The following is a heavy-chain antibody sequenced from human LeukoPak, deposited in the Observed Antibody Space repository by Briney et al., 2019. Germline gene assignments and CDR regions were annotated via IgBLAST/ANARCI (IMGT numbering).Heavy chain of an antibody. Sequence: ASVNVSCKASGYTFTGYYMHWVRQAPGQGLELMGWINPNSGGTNYAQKFQGRVTMTRDTSISTAYMEMSRLRCDDTAVYYCARAPYSSGWSPYYFDYWGQGTLVTVSS. V-gene: IGHV1-2*02. D-gene: IGHD6-19*01. CDR2: INPNSGGT. CDR3: ARAPYSSGWSPYYFDY. J-gene: IGHJ4*02. CDR1: GYTFTGYY.